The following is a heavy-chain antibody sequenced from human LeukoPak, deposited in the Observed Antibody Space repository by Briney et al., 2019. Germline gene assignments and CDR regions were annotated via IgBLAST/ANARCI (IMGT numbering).Heavy chain of an antibody. V-gene: IGHV3-30*02. CDR3: AKDIEVWDYYGSGSFDY. Sequence: GGSLRLSCAASGFTFSSYGMHWVRQAPGKGLEWVAFIRYDGSNKYYADSVKGRFTISRDNSKNTLYLQMNSLRAEDTAVYYCAKDIEVWDYYGSGSFDYWGQGTLVTVSS. CDR1: GFTFSSYG. D-gene: IGHD3-10*01. J-gene: IGHJ4*02. CDR2: IRYDGSNK.